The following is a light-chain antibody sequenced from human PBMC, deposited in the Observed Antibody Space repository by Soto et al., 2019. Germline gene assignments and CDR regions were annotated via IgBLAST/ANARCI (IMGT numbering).Light chain of an antibody. CDR3: QQSTNWPSLT. Sequence: EIVLTQSPATLSLSPGERATLSCRASQSVSSYLAWYQQKPGQAPRLLIYDASNRATGIPARFSGSGSGTDFTLTINTLVPEDFAVYYCQQSTNWPSLTFGGGTMVEIK. V-gene: IGKV3-11*01. CDR2: DAS. J-gene: IGKJ4*01. CDR1: QSVSSY.